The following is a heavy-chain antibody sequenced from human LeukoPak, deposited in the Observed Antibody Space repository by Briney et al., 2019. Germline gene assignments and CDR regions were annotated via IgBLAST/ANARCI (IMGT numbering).Heavy chain of an antibody. CDR2: INHSGST. CDR3: ARRGAAAPTGDYYYYYMDV. CDR1: GGSFNGYY. Sequence: IPSETLSLTCAVYGGSFNGYYWSWIRQPPGKGLEWIGEINHSGSTNYNPSLKSRVTISVDTSKNQFSLKLSSVTAADTAVYYCARRGAAAPTGDYYYYYMDVWGKGTTVTVSS. D-gene: IGHD2-2*01. J-gene: IGHJ6*03. V-gene: IGHV4-34*01.